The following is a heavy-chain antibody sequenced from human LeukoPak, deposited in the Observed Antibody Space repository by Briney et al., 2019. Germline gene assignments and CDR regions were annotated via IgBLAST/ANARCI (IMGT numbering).Heavy chain of an antibody. CDR1: GGSISSYY. CDR3: ARASGSYFDY. Sequence: SQTLSLTCAVSGGSISSYYWSWIRQPPGKGLEWIGYIYYSGSTNYNPSLKSRVTISVDTSKNQFSLKLSSVTAADTAVYYCARASGSYFDYWGQGTLVTVSS. CDR2: IYYSGST. D-gene: IGHD1-26*01. V-gene: IGHV4-59*01. J-gene: IGHJ4*02.